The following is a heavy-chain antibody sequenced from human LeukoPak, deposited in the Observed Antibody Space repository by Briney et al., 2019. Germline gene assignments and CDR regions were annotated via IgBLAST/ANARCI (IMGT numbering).Heavy chain of an antibody. CDR2: IAYDGSRA. CDR1: RFTFGGYG. D-gene: IGHD1-14*01. V-gene: IGHV3-33*01. J-gene: IGHJ4*02. CDR3: TRYNNDHFDY. Sequence: GGFLRLSCAGSRFTFGGYGMHWFRQTPGKGLEGVAVIAYDGSRAFYADSVKGRFTISRDNSKTTMSVQMDDLRAEDTAVYYCTRYNNDHFDYWGQGTLVTVSS.